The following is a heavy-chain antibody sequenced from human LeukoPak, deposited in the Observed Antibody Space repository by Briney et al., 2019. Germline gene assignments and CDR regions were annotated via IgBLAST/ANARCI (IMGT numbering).Heavy chain of an antibody. D-gene: IGHD7-27*01. CDR3: ARRGLGPLGNPYYYYYYMDV. CDR2: VSSSGSTI. CDR1: GFTFSSYE. J-gene: IGHJ6*03. Sequence: GGSLRLSCAASGFTFSSYEMNWVRQAPGKGLEWVSYVSSSGSTIYYADSVKGRFTISRDNAKNSLYLQMNSLRAEDTAVYYCARRGLGPLGNPYYYYYYMDVWGKGTTVTVSS. V-gene: IGHV3-48*03.